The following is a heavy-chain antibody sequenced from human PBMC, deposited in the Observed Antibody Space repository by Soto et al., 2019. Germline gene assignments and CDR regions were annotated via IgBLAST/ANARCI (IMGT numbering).Heavy chain of an antibody. CDR2: SFHSGTT. J-gene: IGHJ6*02. V-gene: IGHV4-30-2*01. CDR3: DTGDAGYYGMDV. Sequence: SETLSLTCAVSGGSISSGGYFWNWVRQPPGKGLEWIGYSFHSGTTSYNPPLKSRVIISVDRSKNQFSLKLSSVTTADTAVYYCDTGDAGYYGMDVWGQGTTVTVSS. CDR1: GGSISSGGYF.